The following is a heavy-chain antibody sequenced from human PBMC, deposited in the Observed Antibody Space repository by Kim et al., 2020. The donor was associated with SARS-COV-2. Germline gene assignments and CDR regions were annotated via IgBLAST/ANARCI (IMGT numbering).Heavy chain of an antibody. Sequence: GGSLRLSCAASGFTFSRYSMHWVRQAPGKGLEWVAGISSGGRGESYAESMGGLFAITRDNSQNTLYVQMNSLRTDDTAVYYCARAKEGTEDLDYWGQGTL. CDR2: ISSGGRGE. J-gene: IGHJ4*02. CDR1: GFTFSRYS. CDR3: ARAKEGTEDLDY. V-gene: IGHV3-30*09. D-gene: IGHD3-10*01.